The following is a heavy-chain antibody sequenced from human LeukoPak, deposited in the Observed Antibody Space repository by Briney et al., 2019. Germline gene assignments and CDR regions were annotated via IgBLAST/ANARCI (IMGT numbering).Heavy chain of an antibody. D-gene: IGHD6-13*01. J-gene: IGHJ3*02. CDR3: ARLKRRDAAIRYSSSWYEGDAFDI. CDR2: IYPGDSDT. CDR1: GYSFTTYW. V-gene: IGHV5-51*01. Sequence: GESLQISCKGSGYSFTTYWIGWVRQMPGKGLEWMGIIYPGDSDTRYSPSFQGQVTISADKSISTAYLQWSSLKASDTAMYYCARLKRRDAAIRYSSSWYEGDAFDIWGQGTMVTVSS.